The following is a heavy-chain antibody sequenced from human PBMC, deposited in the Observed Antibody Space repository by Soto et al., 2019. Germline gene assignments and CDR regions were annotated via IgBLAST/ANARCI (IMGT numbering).Heavy chain of an antibody. V-gene: IGHV3-48*01. CDR3: ARHPERIAQIGWFDP. Sequence: GGSLRLSCAASGFTFDYYWMHWVRQAPGKGLEWVSYISSSSSTIYYADSVKGRFTISRDNAKNSLYLQMNSLRAEDTAVYYCARHPERIAQIGWFDPWGQGTLVTVSS. J-gene: IGHJ5*02. CDR1: GFTFDYYW. D-gene: IGHD6-13*01. CDR2: ISSSSSTI.